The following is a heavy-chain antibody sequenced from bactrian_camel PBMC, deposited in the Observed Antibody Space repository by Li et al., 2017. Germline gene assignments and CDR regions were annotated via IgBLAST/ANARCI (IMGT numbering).Heavy chain of an antibody. CDR1: GVISSRNY. CDR3: ANKRPGGYWRPLNANDYAD. J-gene: IGHJ4*01. CDR2: IFTGTSST. V-gene: IGHV3S54*01. D-gene: IGHD7*01. Sequence: VQLVESGGGSVQAGGSLRLSCAASGVISSRNYMGWFRQGPGNEREGVAAIFTGTSSTYYNDSMEGRSTISYDHAKTTLYLQMNSLKSEDTAIYYCANKRPGGYWRPLNANDYADWGQGTQVTVS.